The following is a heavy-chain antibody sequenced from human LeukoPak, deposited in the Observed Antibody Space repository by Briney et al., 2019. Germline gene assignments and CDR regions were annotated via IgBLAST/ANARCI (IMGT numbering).Heavy chain of an antibody. CDR3: ARGGYSYGYHNWFDP. J-gene: IGHJ5*02. CDR2: IYYSGST. D-gene: IGHD5-18*01. V-gene: IGHV4-59*01. CDR1: GGSISSYY. Sequence: SETLSLTCTVSGGSISSYYWSWIRQPPGKGLEWIGYIYYSGSTNYNPSLKSRVTISVDTSKNQFSLKLSSVTAADTAVYYCARGGYSYGYHNWFDPWGQETLVTVSS.